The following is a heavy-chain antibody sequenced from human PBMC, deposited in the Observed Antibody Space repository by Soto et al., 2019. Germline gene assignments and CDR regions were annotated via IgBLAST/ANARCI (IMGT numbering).Heavy chain of an antibody. J-gene: IGHJ6*03. V-gene: IGHV1-18*01. CDR2: ISTYNGNT. Sequence: GASVKVSCKASGYTFTTYDFIWVRQAPGQGLESMGWISTYNGNTNYAQKLQGRVTMTTDTSTNTAYMELRSLTSDDTAVYYCARVGKKRSFGSGNSGPYYMYVWGKGTTVTVSS. CDR1: GYTFTTYD. CDR3: ARVGKKRSFGSGNSGPYYMYV. D-gene: IGHD3-10*01.